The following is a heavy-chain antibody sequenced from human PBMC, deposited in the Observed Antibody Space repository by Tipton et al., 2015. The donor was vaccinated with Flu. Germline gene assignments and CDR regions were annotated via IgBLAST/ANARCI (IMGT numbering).Heavy chain of an antibody. V-gene: IGHV1-46*01. J-gene: IGHJ6*02. CDR1: GYTFTSYY. Sequence: QVQLVQSGAEVKKPGASVKVSCKASGYTFTSYYMHWVRQAPGQGLEWMGIINPSGGSTSYAQKFQGRVTMTRDTSTSTVYMELSSLRSEDSAVYYWAGVPARLRYFDWLPFYYGMDVWGQGTPVTVSS. D-gene: IGHD3-9*01. CDR2: INPSGGST. CDR3: AGVPARLRYFDWLPFYYGMDV.